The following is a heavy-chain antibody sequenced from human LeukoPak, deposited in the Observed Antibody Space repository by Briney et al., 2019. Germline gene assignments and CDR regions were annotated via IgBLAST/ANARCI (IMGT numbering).Heavy chain of an antibody. J-gene: IGHJ4*02. CDR2: IAYDGSTA. V-gene: IGHV3-33*01. CDR1: GFTFGGYG. Sequence: GGSLRLSCAGSGFTFGGYGMHWFRQTPGGGLGWVAGIAYDGSTAFYADSVKGRFTISRDNSKNTMSVQMDDLRAEDTAVYYCTRYNNDHFDYWGKGTLVTVSS. D-gene: IGHD1-14*01. CDR3: TRYNNDHFDY.